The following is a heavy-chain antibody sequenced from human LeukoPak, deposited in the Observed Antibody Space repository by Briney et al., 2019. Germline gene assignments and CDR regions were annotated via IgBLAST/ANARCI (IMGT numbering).Heavy chain of an antibody. CDR3: ARANYDFWSGYHSPYYYYYMDV. J-gene: IGHJ6*03. CDR2: ISYDGSNK. Sequence: GRSLRLSCAASGFTFSSYAMHWVRQAPGKGLEWVAVISYDGSNKYYADSVKGRFTISRDNSKNTLYLQMNSLRAEDTAVYYCARANYDFWSGYHSPYYYYYMDVWGKRTTVTVSS. D-gene: IGHD3-3*01. V-gene: IGHV3-30-3*01. CDR1: GFTFSSYA.